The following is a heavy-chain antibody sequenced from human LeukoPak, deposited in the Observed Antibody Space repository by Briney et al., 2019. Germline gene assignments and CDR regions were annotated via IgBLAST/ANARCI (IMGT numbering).Heavy chain of an antibody. Sequence: SSVKVSCKASGYTFTGYYMHWVRQAPGQGREWMGWINPNSGGTNYAQKFQGRVTMTRDTSISTAYMELSRLRSDDTAVYYCARADYYGSGSYSQPFDYWGQGTLVTVSS. CDR2: INPNSGGT. V-gene: IGHV1-2*02. D-gene: IGHD3-10*01. J-gene: IGHJ4*02. CDR1: GYTFTGYY. CDR3: ARADYYGSGSYSQPFDY.